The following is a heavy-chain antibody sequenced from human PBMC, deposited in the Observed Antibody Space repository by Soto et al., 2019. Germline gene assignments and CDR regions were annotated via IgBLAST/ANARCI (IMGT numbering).Heavy chain of an antibody. D-gene: IGHD3-16*01. CDR3: AKDPFGGYYYYYGMDV. Sequence: GLSMRLSCAASGLTFSSYARSWVRQTPGKGLEWVSAISGSGGSTYYADSVKGRFTISRDNSKNTLYLQMNSLRAEDTAVYYWAKDPFGGYYYYYGMDVWGQGTTVTVSS. J-gene: IGHJ6*02. CDR2: ISGSGGST. CDR1: GLTFSSYA. V-gene: IGHV3-23*01.